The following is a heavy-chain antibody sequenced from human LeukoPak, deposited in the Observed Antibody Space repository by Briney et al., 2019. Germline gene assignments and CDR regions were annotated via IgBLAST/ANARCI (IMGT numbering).Heavy chain of an antibody. Sequence: GASVKVSCKASGYTFTSYDINWVRQATGQGLEWMGWMNPNSGNTGYAQKFQGRVTMTRNTSISTAYMELSSLRSEDTAVYYCARAVRRSGYYSGITGTTSRYYFDHWGQGTLVTVSS. CDR2: MNPNSGNT. CDR3: ARAVRRSGYYSGITGTTSRYYFDH. CDR1: GYTFTSYD. J-gene: IGHJ4*02. D-gene: IGHD1-20*01. V-gene: IGHV1-8*01.